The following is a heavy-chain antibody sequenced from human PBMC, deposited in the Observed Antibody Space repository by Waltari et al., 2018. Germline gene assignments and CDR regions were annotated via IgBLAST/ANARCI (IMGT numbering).Heavy chain of an antibody. J-gene: IGHJ2*01. CDR1: GGSISSSSYY. D-gene: IGHD2-8*01. V-gene: IGHV4-39*01. Sequence: QLQLQESGPGLVKPSETLSLTCTVSGGSISSSSYYWGWIRQPPGTGLEWIGSIDYSGSTSSNPSLSSRVTISVDTSKNQSSLKLGSVTAADTAVYYCARHPAMTIMLWYFDLWGRGTLVTVSS. CDR3: ARHPAMTIMLWYFDL. CDR2: IDYSGST.